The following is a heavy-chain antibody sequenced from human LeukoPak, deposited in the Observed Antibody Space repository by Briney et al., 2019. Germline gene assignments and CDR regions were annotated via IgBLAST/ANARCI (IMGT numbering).Heavy chain of an antibody. V-gene: IGHV3-7*01. CDR3: ARENWSIDY. Sequence: GGPLRLSCAASGFTFSSYAMSWVRQAPGKGLEWVANIKHDGSEKQDGSEKNYVDSVKGRFTFSRDNAKNSVYLQMSSLRAEDTAVYYCARENWSIDYWGQGTLVTVSS. D-gene: IGHD1-1*01. CDR1: GFTFSSYA. J-gene: IGHJ4*02. CDR2: IKHDGSEKQDGSEK.